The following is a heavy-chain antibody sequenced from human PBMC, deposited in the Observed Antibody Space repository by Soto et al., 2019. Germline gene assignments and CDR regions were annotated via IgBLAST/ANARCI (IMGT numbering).Heavy chain of an antibody. D-gene: IGHD3-22*01. CDR2: MDPSDSYT. CDR3: ARHSRDSSGEDFDY. J-gene: IGHJ4*02. CDR1: GYIYTNYY. V-gene: IGHV5-10-1*01. Sequence: GESLKISCKGSGYIYTNYYISWVRQMPGKGLEWMGRMDPSDSYTDYSPSVQGHVTFSVDRSVSTVYLQGSSLKASDTAMYFCARHSRDSSGEDFDYWGQGTLVTVSS.